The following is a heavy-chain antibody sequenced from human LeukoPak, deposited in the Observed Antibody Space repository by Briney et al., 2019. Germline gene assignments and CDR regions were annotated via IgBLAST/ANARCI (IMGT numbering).Heavy chain of an antibody. V-gene: IGHV3-30-3*01. CDR3: AREREDSPFWSGYRYYFDY. Sequence: GGSLRLSCAASGFTFSSYAMHWVRQAPGKGLEWVAVISYDGSNKYYADSVKGRFTISRDNSKNTLYLQMNSLRAEDTAVYYCAREREDSPFWSGYRYYFDYWGQGTLVTVSS. D-gene: IGHD3-3*02. CDR2: ISYDGSNK. J-gene: IGHJ4*02. CDR1: GFTFSSYA.